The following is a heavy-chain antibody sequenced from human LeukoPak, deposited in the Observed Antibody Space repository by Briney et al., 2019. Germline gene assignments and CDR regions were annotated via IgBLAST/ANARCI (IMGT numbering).Heavy chain of an antibody. Sequence: GGSLRLSCAASGFTFSSFGMHWVRQAPGNGLEWVAFIRDDGSNKKYADAVTGRFTISRDNSKNTLYLQMSSLRAEDTAVYYCAKRRGEDYLDYWGQGTLVTVSS. D-gene: IGHD2-21*01. V-gene: IGHV3-30*02. CDR2: IRDDGSNK. CDR1: GFTFSSFG. CDR3: AKRRGEDYLDY. J-gene: IGHJ4*02.